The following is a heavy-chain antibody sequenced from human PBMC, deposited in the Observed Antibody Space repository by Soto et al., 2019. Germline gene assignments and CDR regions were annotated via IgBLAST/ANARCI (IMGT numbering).Heavy chain of an antibody. CDR1: GFSLSTSGVG. D-gene: IGHD3-22*01. J-gene: IGHJ4*02. Sequence: QITLKESGPTLVKPTQTLTLTCTFSGFSLSTSGVGVGWIRQPPGKALEWLALIYWDDDKRYSPSLKSRLTITKDTPKNQVVLTMTNMDPVDTATYHCAQTYYYDSSGYCDYWGQGTLVTVSS. V-gene: IGHV2-5*02. CDR2: IYWDDDK. CDR3: AQTYYYDSSGYCDY.